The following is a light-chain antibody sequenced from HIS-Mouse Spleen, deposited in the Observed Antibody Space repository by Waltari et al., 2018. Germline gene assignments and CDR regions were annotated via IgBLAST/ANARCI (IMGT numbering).Light chain of an antibody. CDR1: QSVSSY. Sequence: EIVLTQSPATLSLSPGERATLSCRASQSVSSYLAWYQQKPGQAPRRLLYDASNRATGIPARFSGSGSGTDFTLTISSLEPEDFAVYYCQQRSNWPPLTFGGGTKVEIK. CDR3: QQRSNWPPLT. J-gene: IGKJ4*01. CDR2: DAS. V-gene: IGKV3-11*01.